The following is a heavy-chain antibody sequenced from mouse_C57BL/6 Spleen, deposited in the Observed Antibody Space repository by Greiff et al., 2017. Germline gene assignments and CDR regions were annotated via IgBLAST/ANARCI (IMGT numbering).Heavy chain of an antibody. V-gene: IGHV1-55*01. CDR1: GYTFTSYW. Sequence: QVQLQQPGAELVKPGASVKMSCKASGYTFTSYWITWVKQRPGQGLEWIGDIYPGSGSTNYNEKFKSKATLTVDTSSSTAYMQLSSLTSEDSAVYYCARGTTVVAWNWDFDVWGTGTTVTVAS. J-gene: IGHJ1*03. D-gene: IGHD1-1*01. CDR3: ARGTTVVAWNWDFDV. CDR2: IYPGSGST.